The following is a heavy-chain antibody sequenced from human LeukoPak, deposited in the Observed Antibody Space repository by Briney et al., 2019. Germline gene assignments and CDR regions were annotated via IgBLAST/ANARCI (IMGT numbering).Heavy chain of an antibody. CDR2: INHSGST. CDR1: GGSFSDSF. V-gene: IGHV4-34*01. CDR3: ARGIAARSD. D-gene: IGHD6-6*01. Sequence: SETLSLTCAVYGGSFSDSFWNWFRQPPGKGLEWIGEINHSGSTNYNPSLKSRVTVSVDTSKNQFSLKLSSVTAADTAVYYCARGIAARSDWGQGTLVTVSS. J-gene: IGHJ4*02.